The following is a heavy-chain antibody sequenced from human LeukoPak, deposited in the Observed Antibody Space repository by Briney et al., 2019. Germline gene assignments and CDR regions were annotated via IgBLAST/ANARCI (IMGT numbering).Heavy chain of an antibody. V-gene: IGHV3-7*01. D-gene: IGHD4-11*01. CDR2: IKQDGGDK. CDR1: GFTFSTYW. CDR3: ARGYGNPMDYYYYMDV. J-gene: IGHJ6*03. Sequence: GGSLRLSCAASGFTFSTYWMSWVRQAPGKGLEGVTNIKQDGGDKYYVDSVKGRVTIYRANAKKYLKRQMYSLRTKDTAVYYCARGYGNPMDYYYYMDVWGNGTTVTVSS.